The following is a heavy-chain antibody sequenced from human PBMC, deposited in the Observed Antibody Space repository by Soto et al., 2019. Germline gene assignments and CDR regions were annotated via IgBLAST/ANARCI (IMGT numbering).Heavy chain of an antibody. CDR2: IHYSGST. CDR1: GGSISSGDYY. D-gene: IGHD4-17*01. Sequence: SETLSLTCTVSGGSISSGDYYWSWIRQPPGKGLEWIGYIHYSGSTYYNPSLKSRVTISVDRSKNQFSLKLSSVTAADTAVYYCARDYGGNVDYWGQGTLVTVSS. V-gene: IGHV4-30-4*01. CDR3: ARDYGGNVDY. J-gene: IGHJ4*02.